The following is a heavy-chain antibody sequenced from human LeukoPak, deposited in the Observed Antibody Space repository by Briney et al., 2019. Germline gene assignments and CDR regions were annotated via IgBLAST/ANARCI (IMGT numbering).Heavy chain of an antibody. CDR3: ANDYYDSSGYPYYFDY. CDR1: GFTVSSNY. J-gene: IGHJ4*02. CDR2: ISGSGGST. Sequence: GGSLRLSCAASGFTVSSNYMSWVRQAPGKGLEWVSAISGSGGSTYYADSVKGRFTISRDNSKNTLYLQMNSLRAEDTAVYYCANDYYDSSGYPYYFDYWGQGTLVTVSS. V-gene: IGHV3-23*01. D-gene: IGHD3-22*01.